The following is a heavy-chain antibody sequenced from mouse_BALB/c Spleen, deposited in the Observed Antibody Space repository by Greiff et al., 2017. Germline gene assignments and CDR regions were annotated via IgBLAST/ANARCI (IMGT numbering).Heavy chain of an antibody. D-gene: IGHD2-14*01. CDR3: AHRYDAY. CDR2: ISSGGGST. V-gene: IGHV5-12-1*01. Sequence: EVKVEESGGGLVKPGGSLKLSCAASGFAFSSYDMSWVRQTPEKRLEWVAYISSGGGSTYYPDTVKGRFTISRDNAKNTLYLQMSSLKSEDTAMYYCAHRYDAYWGQGTLVTVSA. J-gene: IGHJ3*01. CDR1: GFAFSSYD.